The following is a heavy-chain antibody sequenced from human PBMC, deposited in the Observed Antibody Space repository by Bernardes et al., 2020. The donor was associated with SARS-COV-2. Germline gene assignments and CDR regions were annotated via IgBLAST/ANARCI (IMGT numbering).Heavy chain of an antibody. V-gene: IGHV1-58*01. J-gene: IGHJ6*02. CDR3: AADPISHQAGGFISPYYYYGMDV. D-gene: IGHD3-16*01. Sequence: SVKVSCKASGFTFTSSAVQWVRQARGQRLEWIGWIVVGSGNTNYAQKFQERVTITRDMSTSTAYMELSSLRSEDTAVYYCAADPISHQAGGFISPYYYYGMDVWGQGTTVTVSS. CDR1: GFTFTSSA. CDR2: IVVGSGNT.